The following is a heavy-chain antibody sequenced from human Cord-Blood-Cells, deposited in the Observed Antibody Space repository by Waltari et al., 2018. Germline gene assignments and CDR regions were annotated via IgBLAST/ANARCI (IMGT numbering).Heavy chain of an antibody. CDR2: IYYSGST. J-gene: IGHJ5*02. CDR3: AGTGDVLDWFDP. Sequence: QLQLQESGPGLVKPSETLSLTCTVSGGSISSSSYYWGWIRQPPGKGLEWIGSIYYSGSTYYNPSLKSRVTISVETSKNQFSLKLSSVTAADTAVYYCAGTGDVLDWFDPWGQGTLVTVSS. V-gene: IGHV4-39*01. D-gene: IGHD7-27*01. CDR1: GGSISSSSYY.